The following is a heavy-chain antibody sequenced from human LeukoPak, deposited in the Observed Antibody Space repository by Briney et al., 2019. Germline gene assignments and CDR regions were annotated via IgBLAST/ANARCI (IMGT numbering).Heavy chain of an antibody. CDR2: ISSSSSTI. J-gene: IGHJ6*03. CDR1: GFTFSSFG. Sequence: GGSLRLSCAASGFTFSSFGMNWVRQAPGKGLEWVSYISSSSSTIYYADSVKGRFTISRDNAKNSLYLQMNSLRAEDTAVYYCAKEARTSWGGYYYYYMDVWGKGTTVTISS. D-gene: IGHD6-6*01. CDR3: AKEARTSWGGYYYYYMDV. V-gene: IGHV3-48*01.